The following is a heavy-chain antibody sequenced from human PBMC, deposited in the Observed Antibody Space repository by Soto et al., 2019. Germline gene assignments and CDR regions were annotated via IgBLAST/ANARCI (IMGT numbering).Heavy chain of an antibody. CDR2: ISGSGDST. CDR1: GFTFSTYA. V-gene: IGHV3-23*01. J-gene: IGHJ4*02. D-gene: IGHD5-12*01. Sequence: GGSLRLSCAASGFTFSTYAMIWVRQAPGKGLEWVSAISGSGDSTYYADSVKGRFTISRDNSKNTLYLQMSSLRAEDTAIYYCAKDSFINLRGYDSYWGQGTMVTVSS. CDR3: AKDSFINLRGYDSY.